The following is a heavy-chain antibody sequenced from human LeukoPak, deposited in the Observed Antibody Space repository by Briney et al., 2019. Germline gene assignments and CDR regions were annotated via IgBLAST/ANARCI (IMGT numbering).Heavy chain of an antibody. V-gene: IGHV3-30*02. J-gene: IGHJ4*02. CDR3: AKFTLVATADY. D-gene: IGHD5-12*01. CDR1: GFTFSGLG. Sequence: GGSLRLSCAASGFTFSGLGMRWVRQAPGKGLEWLAFIQYDGSNKYYADSVKGRFTISRDNSKNTLYLQMNSLRTEDTAVYYCAKFTLVATADYWGQGTLVTVSS. CDR2: IQYDGSNK.